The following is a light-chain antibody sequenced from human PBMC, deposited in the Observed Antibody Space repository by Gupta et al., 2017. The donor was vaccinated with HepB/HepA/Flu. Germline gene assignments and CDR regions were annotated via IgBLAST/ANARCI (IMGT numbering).Light chain of an antibody. Sequence: QSLLTQPPSVSAAPGQKVTSSSSGSSSDIGNNYVSWYQHLPGTAPKLLIYYNNRRPSGIPDRFSGSKSGTSATLAINGLQAEDEADYYCATWDRSRNGAVFGQGTKFTVL. V-gene: IGLV1-51*02. CDR1: SSDIGNNY. CDR2: YNN. CDR3: ATWDRSRNGAV. J-gene: IGLJ1*01.